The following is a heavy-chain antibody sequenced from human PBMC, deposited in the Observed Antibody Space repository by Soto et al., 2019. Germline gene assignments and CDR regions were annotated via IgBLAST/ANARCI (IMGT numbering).Heavy chain of an antibody. D-gene: IGHD3-3*02. CDR1: GGSVSSGTYY. Sequence: PSETLSLTCTISGGSVSSGTYYWSWIRQPPGKPLEWIGYIHYSGTTSYNPSLKSRVTISVDRSKEQFSLKLSSVTAADTAEYYCARDSPSTMHLFDPWGQGTLVTVSS. CDR3: ARDSPSTMHLFDP. V-gene: IGHV4-61*01. J-gene: IGHJ5*02. CDR2: IHYSGTT.